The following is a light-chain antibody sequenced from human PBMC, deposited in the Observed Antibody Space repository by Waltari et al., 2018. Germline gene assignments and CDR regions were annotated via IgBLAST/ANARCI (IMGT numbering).Light chain of an antibody. CDR3: QTWGMNIQV. J-gene: IGLJ3*02. Sequence: QLVLTQSPSAPASLGASVKLTCTLTGEYSAYAIAWHQQQPEKGPRYLMNVNSDGSHDKADGIPERFSGSSAGAERYLIISRLQSDDEADYFCQTWGMNIQVFGGGTRLTVL. CDR2: VNSDGSH. CDR1: GEYSAYA. V-gene: IGLV4-69*01.